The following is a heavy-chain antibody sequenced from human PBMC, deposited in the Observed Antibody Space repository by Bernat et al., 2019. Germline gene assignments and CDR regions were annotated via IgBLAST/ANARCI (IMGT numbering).Heavy chain of an antibody. CDR1: GFTFSSYG. Sequence: QVQLVESGGGVVQPGWSLRLSCAASGFTFSSYGMHWVRQAPGKGLEWVAVIWYDGSNKYYADSVKGRFTISRDNSKNTLYLQMNSLRAEDTAVYYCASFYDYGDYVTPPDYWGQGTLVTVSS. CDR3: ASFYDYGDYVTPPDY. J-gene: IGHJ4*02. CDR2: IWYDGSNK. D-gene: IGHD4-17*01. V-gene: IGHV3-33*01.